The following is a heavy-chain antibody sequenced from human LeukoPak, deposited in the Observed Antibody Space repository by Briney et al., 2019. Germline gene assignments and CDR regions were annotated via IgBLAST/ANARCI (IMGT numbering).Heavy chain of an antibody. CDR3: AKDHNYYDSSGYPPGY. J-gene: IGHJ4*02. V-gene: IGHV3-23*01. CDR2: ISGSGGST. CDR1: GFTFSSYA. Sequence: GGSLRLSRAASGFTFSSYAMSWVRQAPGKGLEWVSAISGSGGSTYYADSVKGRFTISRDNSKNTLYLQMNSLRAEDTAVYYCAKDHNYYDSSGYPPGYWGQGTLVTVSS. D-gene: IGHD3-22*01.